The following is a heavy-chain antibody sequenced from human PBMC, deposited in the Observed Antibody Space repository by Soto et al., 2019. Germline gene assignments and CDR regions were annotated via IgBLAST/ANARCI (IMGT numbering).Heavy chain of an antibody. CDR2: MSFDGNHQ. Sequence: QVHLVESGGGVVQPGGSLRLSCAASGFTFNRNDMYWVRQAPGKGLEWVAVMSFDGNHQHYADSVKGRFTISRDNSKNTLSLEMNSLRRDDTAVYYCASCERFPRVGVDYYALDVWGQGTTVIVSS. D-gene: IGHD3-3*01. CDR3: ASCERFPRVGVDYYALDV. V-gene: IGHV3-30*03. CDR1: GFTFNRND. J-gene: IGHJ6*02.